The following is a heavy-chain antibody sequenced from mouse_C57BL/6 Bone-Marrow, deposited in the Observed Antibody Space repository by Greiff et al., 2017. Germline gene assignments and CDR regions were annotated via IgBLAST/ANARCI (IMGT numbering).Heavy chain of an antibody. CDR1: GFTFSDYY. CDR3: ARRIYYDYDGTMDY. V-gene: IGHV5-12*01. J-gene: IGHJ4*01. D-gene: IGHD2-4*01. Sequence: EVKVVESGGGLVQPGGSLKLSCAASGFTFSDYYMYWVRQTPEKRLEWVAYISNGGGSPYYPDTVKGRFTISRDNAKNTLYLQMSRLKSEDTAMYYCARRIYYDYDGTMDYWGQGTSVTVSS. CDR2: ISNGGGSP.